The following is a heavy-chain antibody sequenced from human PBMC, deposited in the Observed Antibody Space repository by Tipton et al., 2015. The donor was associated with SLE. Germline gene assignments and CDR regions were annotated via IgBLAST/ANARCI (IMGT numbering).Heavy chain of an antibody. CDR3: AKDGSRTASILDP. Sequence: QLVQSGGEEKKPGASVRVSCKASGYRFSTYGISWVRQAPGQGLEWMGWISAYNGDTNYAQKFQGRVHMTTDTSTSTAYMGLRSLTSEDTAVYYCAKDGSRTASILDPWGQGTLVSVSS. CDR2: ISAYNGDT. J-gene: IGHJ5*02. D-gene: IGHD3-3*02. V-gene: IGHV1-18*01. CDR1: GYRFSTYG.